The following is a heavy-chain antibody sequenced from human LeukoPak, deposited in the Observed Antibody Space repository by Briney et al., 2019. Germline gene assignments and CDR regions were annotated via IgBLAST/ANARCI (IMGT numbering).Heavy chain of an antibody. Sequence: GRSLRLSCAASGFTFSTYGMHWVRQAPGKGLEWVAVISSDGSNKYYADSVKGRFSISRDNSKNTLYPQMDSLRAEDTAVYYCAKAGCSGGSCNVYFDYWGQGTLVTVSS. CDR1: GFTFSTYG. J-gene: IGHJ4*02. D-gene: IGHD2-15*01. CDR3: AKAGCSGGSCNVYFDY. CDR2: ISSDGSNK. V-gene: IGHV3-30*18.